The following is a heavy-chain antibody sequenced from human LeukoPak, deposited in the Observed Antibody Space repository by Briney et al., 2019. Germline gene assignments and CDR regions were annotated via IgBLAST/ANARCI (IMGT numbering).Heavy chain of an antibody. V-gene: IGHV3-30*18. CDR1: GFTFSSYG. CDR2: ISYDGSNK. CDR3: AKVPGGSGSYYNEDDY. D-gene: IGHD3-10*01. J-gene: IGHJ4*02. Sequence: GGSLRLSCAASGFTFSSYGVQWVRQAPGKGLEWVTVISYDGSNKYYADSVKGRFTLSRDNSKNTLYLQMNSLRAEDTAVYYCAKVPGGSGSYYNEDDYWGQGTLVTVSS.